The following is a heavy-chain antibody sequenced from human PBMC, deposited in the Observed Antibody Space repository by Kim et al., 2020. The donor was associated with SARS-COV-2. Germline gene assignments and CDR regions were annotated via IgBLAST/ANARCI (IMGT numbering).Heavy chain of an antibody. CDR1: GFTFSDYY. J-gene: IGHJ4*02. CDR2: ISSSSSYT. CDR3: ARRGKVGIVVVPADY. D-gene: IGHD2-2*03. Sequence: GGSLRLSCAASGFTFSDYYMSWIRQAPGKGLEWVSYISSSSSYTNYADSVKGRFTISRDNAKNSLYLQMNSLRAEDTAVYYCARRGKVGIVVVPADYWGQGTLVTVSS. V-gene: IGHV3-11*06.